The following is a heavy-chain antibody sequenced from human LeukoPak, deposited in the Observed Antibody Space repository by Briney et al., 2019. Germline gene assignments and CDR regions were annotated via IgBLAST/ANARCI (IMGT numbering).Heavy chain of an antibody. J-gene: IGHJ5*02. V-gene: IGHV4-59*08. CDR2: IYYSGST. CDR1: GGSLRSHY. D-gene: IGHD3-10*01. CDR3: ARHPHWGPGGSP. Sequence: SETLSLTCTLSGGSLRSHYWSWIRQPPGKALEWLGHIYYSGSTNYNPSLKSRVTISVDTSKNQFSLKLSSVTAADTAVYYCARHPHWGPGGSPWGQGTLVTVSS.